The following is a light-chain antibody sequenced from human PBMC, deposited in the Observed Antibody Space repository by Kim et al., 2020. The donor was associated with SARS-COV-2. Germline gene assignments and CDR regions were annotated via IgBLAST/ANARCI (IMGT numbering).Light chain of an antibody. V-gene: IGLV3-19*01. CDR1: NLRSYF. CDR2: GKN. J-gene: IGLJ2*01. Sequence: SSELTQDPAVSVALGQTVRITCQGDNLRSYFASWYQQKPGQAPILVMFGKNNRPSGIPDRFSGSSSGNTASLTITGAQAEDEADYYCSSRDIGAYLVIFGGGTQLTVL. CDR3: SSRDIGAYLVI.